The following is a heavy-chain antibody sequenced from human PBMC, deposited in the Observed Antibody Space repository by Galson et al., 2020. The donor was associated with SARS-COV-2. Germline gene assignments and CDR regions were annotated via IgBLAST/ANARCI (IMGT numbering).Heavy chain of an antibody. CDR2: ISCDGSNK. J-gene: IGHJ6*02. CDR1: GFTFSSYG. CDR3: AKSSSGWYFSGMDV. Sequence: GGSLRLSCAPSGFTFSSYGMHWVRQAPGKGLEWVAVISCDGSNKYYADSVKGRFTIPRDNSKNTLYLQMNSLRAEDTAVYYCAKSSSGWYFSGMDVWGQGTTVTVSS. V-gene: IGHV3-30*18. D-gene: IGHD6-19*01.